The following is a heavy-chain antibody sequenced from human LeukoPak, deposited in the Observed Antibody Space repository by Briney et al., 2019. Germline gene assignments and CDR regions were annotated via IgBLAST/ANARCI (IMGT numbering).Heavy chain of an antibody. Sequence: SVKVSCKASGGTFSSYAISWVRQAPGQGLEWMGGIIPIFGTATYAQKFQGRVTVTADKSTSTAYMELSSLRSEDTAVYYCASLSSGWNWYFDLWGRGTLVTVSS. V-gene: IGHV1-69*06. CDR1: GGTFSSYA. CDR2: IIPIFGTA. J-gene: IGHJ2*01. CDR3: ASLSSGWNWYFDL. D-gene: IGHD6-19*01.